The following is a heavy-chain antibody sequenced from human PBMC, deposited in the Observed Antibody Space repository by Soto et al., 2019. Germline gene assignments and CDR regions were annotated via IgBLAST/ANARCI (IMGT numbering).Heavy chain of an antibody. V-gene: IGHV3-23*01. CDR2: ITGSGGTT. CDR1: GFTFSSYA. J-gene: IGHJ5*02. CDR3: AKDRGGGTVGWFDP. D-gene: IGHD3-10*01. Sequence: EVQLLESGGGLVQPGGSLRLSCAASGFTFSSYAMSWVRQAPGKGLDWVSAITGSGGTTYYADSVKGRFTISRDKSKNTLYLQMNSLRAEDTAVYYCAKDRGGGTVGWFDPWGQGTLVTVSS.